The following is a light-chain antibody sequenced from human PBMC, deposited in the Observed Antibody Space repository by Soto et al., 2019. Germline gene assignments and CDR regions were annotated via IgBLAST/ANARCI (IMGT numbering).Light chain of an antibody. J-gene: IGKJ1*01. V-gene: IGKV3-15*01. CDR1: QSVSSSY. CDR3: QQYNNWPGT. CDR2: GAS. Sequence: EIVLTQSPGTPSLSPGEIATLSCRASQSVSSSYLAWYQQKPGQAPRLLIYGASSRATGIPARFSGSGSGTEFTLTISSLQSEDFAVYYCQQYNNWPGTFGQGTKVDIK.